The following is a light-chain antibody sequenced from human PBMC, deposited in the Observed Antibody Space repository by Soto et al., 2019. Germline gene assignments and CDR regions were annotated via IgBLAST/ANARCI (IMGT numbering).Light chain of an antibody. Sequence: EIVMTQSPATLPESPGARSTLSCRASQSVGGNLAWYQQRPGQAPRLLIYDASTRATGIPARFSGSGSGTDFTLTISRLEPEDFAVYYCQQYGSSPITFGQGTRLEIK. CDR3: QQYGSSPIT. CDR1: QSVGGN. V-gene: IGKV3-15*01. J-gene: IGKJ5*01. CDR2: DAS.